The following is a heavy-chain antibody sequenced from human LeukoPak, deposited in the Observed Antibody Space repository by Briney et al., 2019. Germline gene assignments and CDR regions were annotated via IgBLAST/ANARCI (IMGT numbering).Heavy chain of an antibody. J-gene: IGHJ4*02. CDR2: IHFDGSSA. CDR3: TRGETTGCFDY. V-gene: IGHV3-74*01. D-gene: IGHD1-1*01. CDR1: GFTFSSYW. Sequence: GGSLRLSCAASGFTFSSYWMHWVRQAPAKGLVWVSRIHFDGSSANYADSVRGRFTISRDNAKNTLYLQMHSLTAEDTAVYYCTRGETTGCFDYWGQGILVTVSP.